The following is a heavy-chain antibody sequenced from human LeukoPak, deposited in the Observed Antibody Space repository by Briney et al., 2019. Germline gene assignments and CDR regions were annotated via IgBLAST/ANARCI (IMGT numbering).Heavy chain of an antibody. CDR2: INAGNGNT. J-gene: IGHJ4*02. V-gene: IGHV1-3*01. Sequence: ASVKGSCKASGDTFTTSAMHWVRQAPGQRLEWMGWINAGNGNTKYSQNFQGRVTISRDTSASTAYIELSSLRSEDTAVYYCARDPWQRDYWGQGTLVTVSS. D-gene: IGHD6-25*01. CDR3: ARDPWQRDY. CDR1: GDTFTTSA.